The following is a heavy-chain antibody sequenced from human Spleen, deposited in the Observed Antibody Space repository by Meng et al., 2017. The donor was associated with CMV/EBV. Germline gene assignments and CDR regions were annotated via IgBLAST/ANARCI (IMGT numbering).Heavy chain of an antibody. CDR3: ARRTGTSYWYFDL. D-gene: IGHD1-1*01. CDR1: GVTFSSYW. Sequence: GESLMISCAASGVTFSSYWMHWVRQAPGKGLVWVSRINSAGSSTNYADSVKGRFTISRDNAKNTLYLQMNSLRAEDTAVYYFARRTGTSYWYFDLWGRGTLVTVSS. J-gene: IGHJ2*01. V-gene: IGHV3-74*01. CDR2: INSAGSST.